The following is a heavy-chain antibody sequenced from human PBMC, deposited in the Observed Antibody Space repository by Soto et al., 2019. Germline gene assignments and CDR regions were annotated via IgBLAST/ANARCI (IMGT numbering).Heavy chain of an antibody. CDR2: ISYSGST. CDR3: ARDSRRGWYIDY. Sequence: SETVSLTCTVSGRSISRGGYYSRWVRQHPGKGLEWIGYISYSGSTYYNPSLKSRVTISVDTSKNQFSLKLSSVTAADTAVYYCARDSRRGWYIDYWGQGTLVTVSS. V-gene: IGHV4-31*03. D-gene: IGHD6-19*01. J-gene: IGHJ4*02. CDR1: GRSISRGGYY.